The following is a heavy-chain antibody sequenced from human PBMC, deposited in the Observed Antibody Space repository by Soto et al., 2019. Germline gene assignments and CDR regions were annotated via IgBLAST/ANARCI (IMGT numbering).Heavy chain of an antibody. CDR2: IYYSGST. J-gene: IGHJ6*02. Sequence: SETLSLTCTVSGGSISSYYWSWIRQPPGKGLEWIGYIYYSGSTNYNPSLKSRVTISVDTSKNQFSLKLSSVTAADTAVYYCARAAGSSWYYYYGMDVWGQGTTVTVSS. V-gene: IGHV4-59*01. D-gene: IGHD6-13*01. CDR1: GGSISSYY. CDR3: ARAAGSSWYYYYGMDV.